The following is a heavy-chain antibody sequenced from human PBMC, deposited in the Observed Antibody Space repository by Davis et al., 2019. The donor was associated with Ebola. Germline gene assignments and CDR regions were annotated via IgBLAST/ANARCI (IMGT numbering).Heavy chain of an antibody. V-gene: IGHV3-74*01. J-gene: IGHJ6*02. Sequence: GESLKISCAASGFTFSSYWMHWVRQAPGKGLVWVSRINSNGSSTSYADSVKGRFTISRDNAKNSLYLQMNSLRDEDTAVYYCARTAHIAGLHYGMDVWGQGTTVTVSS. CDR1: GFTFSSYW. D-gene: IGHD6-13*01. CDR2: INSNGSST. CDR3: ARTAHIAGLHYGMDV.